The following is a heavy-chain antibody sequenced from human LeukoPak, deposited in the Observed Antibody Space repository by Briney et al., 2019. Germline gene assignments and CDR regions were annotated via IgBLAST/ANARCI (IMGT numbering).Heavy chain of an antibody. CDR3: ARDGTCSSTSCYSIDY. J-gene: IGHJ4*02. CDR2: VIPIFGTA. Sequence: ASVKVSCKASGGTFSSYAISWVRQAPGQGLEWMGGVIPIFGTANYAQKFQGRVTITADESTSTAYMELSSLRSEDTAVYYCARDGTCSSTSCYSIDYWGQGTLVTVSS. CDR1: GGTFSSYA. D-gene: IGHD2-2*02. V-gene: IGHV1-69*01.